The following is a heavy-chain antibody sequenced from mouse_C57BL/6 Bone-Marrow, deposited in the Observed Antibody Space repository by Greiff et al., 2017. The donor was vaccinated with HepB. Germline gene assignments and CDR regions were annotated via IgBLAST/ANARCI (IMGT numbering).Heavy chain of an antibody. CDR3: ASRGDYYFDY. CDR2: INPNNGGT. CDR1: GYTFTDYY. D-gene: IGHD3-1*01. J-gene: IGHJ2*01. Sequence: VQLQQSGPELVKPGASVKISCKASGYTFTDYYMNWVKQSHGKSLEWIGDINPNNGGTSYNQKFKGKATLTVDKSSSTAYMELRSLTSEDSAVYYCASRGDYYFDYWGQGTTLTVSS. V-gene: IGHV1-26*01.